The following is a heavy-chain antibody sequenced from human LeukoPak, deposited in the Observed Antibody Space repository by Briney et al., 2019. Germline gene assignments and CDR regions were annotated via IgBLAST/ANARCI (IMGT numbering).Heavy chain of an antibody. D-gene: IGHD6-19*01. J-gene: IGHJ4*02. CDR1: GFTFSSYS. V-gene: IGHV3-21*01. CDR3: ARSANYGYSSGWYDPLSYFDY. CDR2: ISSSSSYI. Sequence: GGSLRLSCAASGFTFSSYSMNWVRQAPGKGLEWVSSISSSSSYIYYADSVKGRFTISRDNAKNSLYLQMNSLRAEDTAVYYCARSANYGYSSGWYDPLSYFDYWGQGTLVTVSS.